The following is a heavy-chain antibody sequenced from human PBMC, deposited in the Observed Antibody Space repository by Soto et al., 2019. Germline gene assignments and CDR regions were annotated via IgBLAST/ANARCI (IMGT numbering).Heavy chain of an antibody. D-gene: IGHD3-22*01. CDR2: INSDGTST. J-gene: IGHJ4*02. Sequence: EVQLVESGGGLVQPGGSLRLSCAASGFTFSSYWMHWVRQAPGKGLVWVSCINSDGTSTTYADSVKGRFTISRDNAKNTLYLQINSLRAEDTAVYYCVRENYDSSGGNWGQGTLVTVSS. CDR1: GFTFSSYW. CDR3: VRENYDSSGGN. V-gene: IGHV3-74*01.